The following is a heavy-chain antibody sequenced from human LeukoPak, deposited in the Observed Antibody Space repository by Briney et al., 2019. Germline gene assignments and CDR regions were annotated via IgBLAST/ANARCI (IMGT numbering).Heavy chain of an antibody. J-gene: IGHJ3*02. CDR1: ADSFSSHY. CDR3: ARDLVTVTKGFDI. V-gene: IGHV4-59*11. CDR2: ISYIGST. Sequence: SETLSLTCAVSADSFSSHYWTWIRQAPGKGLEGIGYISYIGSTNYNPSLKSRVTISIDTSKNQFSLKLSSVTAADTAVYYCARDLVTVTKGFDIWGQGTMVSVSS. D-gene: IGHD4-17*01.